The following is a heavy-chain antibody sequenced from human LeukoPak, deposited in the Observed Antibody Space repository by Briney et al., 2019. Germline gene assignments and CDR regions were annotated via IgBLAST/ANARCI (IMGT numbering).Heavy chain of an antibody. V-gene: IGHV3-49*04. Sequence: GGSLRLSCTASGFTFGDYAMSWVRQAPGKGLEWAGFIRSKAYGGTTEYAASVKGRFTISRDDSKSIAYLQMNSLKTEDTAVYYCARDRVAERNWFDPWGQGTLVTVSS. CDR3: ARDRVAERNWFDP. CDR2: IRSKAYGGTT. J-gene: IGHJ5*02. D-gene: IGHD6-19*01. CDR1: GFTFGDYA.